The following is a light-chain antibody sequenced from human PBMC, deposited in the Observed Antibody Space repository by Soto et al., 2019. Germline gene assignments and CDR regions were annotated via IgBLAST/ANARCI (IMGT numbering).Light chain of an antibody. CDR3: QQYGSSPVYT. CDR1: QSVSSSY. J-gene: IGKJ2*01. Sequence: IGLTQSPGTLSLSPGERATLSCRASQSVSSSYLAWYQQKPGQAPRLLIHGASSRATGIPDRFSGSGSGTVFTLNISRLEPEDFAVYYCQQYGSSPVYTFGQGTKLEIK. V-gene: IGKV3-20*01. CDR2: GAS.